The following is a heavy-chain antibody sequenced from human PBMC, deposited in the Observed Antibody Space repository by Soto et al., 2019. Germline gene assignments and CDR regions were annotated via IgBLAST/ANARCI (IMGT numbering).Heavy chain of an antibody. CDR1: GYSFSFYW. D-gene: IGHD2-21*01. V-gene: IGHV5-51*01. CDR2: IYPGDSDT. CDR3: GRARLSDAGVYYCAMDV. J-gene: IGHJ6*02. Sequence: PGEPLKIFCKGSGYSFSFYWIVWVRQTPGKGLEWMGIIYPGDSDTRYSQYFQGQVTISADKSITTAYLQWSSLKASETAMCYCGRARLSDAGVYYCAMDVWGQGTTVNVSS.